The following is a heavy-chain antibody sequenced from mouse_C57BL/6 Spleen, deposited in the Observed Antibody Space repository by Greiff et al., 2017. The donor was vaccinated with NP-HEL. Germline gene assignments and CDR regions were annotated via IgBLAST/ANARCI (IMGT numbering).Heavy chain of an antibody. CDR3: ARDYGSSHYYAMDY. CDR1: GYTFTSYW. D-gene: IGHD1-1*01. CDR2: IDPNSGGT. V-gene: IGHV1-72*01. Sequence: VQLQQSGAELVKPGASVKLSCKASGYTFTSYWMHWVKQRPGRGLEWIGRIDPNSGGTKYNEKFKSKATLTVDKPSSTAYRQLSSLTSEDSAVYYCARDYGSSHYYAMDYWGQGTSVTVSS. J-gene: IGHJ4*01.